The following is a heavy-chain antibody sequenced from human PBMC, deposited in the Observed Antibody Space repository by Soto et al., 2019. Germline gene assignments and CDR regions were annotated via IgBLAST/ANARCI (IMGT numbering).Heavy chain of an antibody. CDR3: ARHGPIAAAGTVFDY. J-gene: IGHJ4*02. CDR1: GGSISSSNW. CDR2: IYYSGST. V-gene: IGHV4-4*02. D-gene: IGHD6-13*01. Sequence: TLSLTCTVSGGSISSSNWWNWVRQPPGKGLEWIGYIYYSGSTNYNPSLKSRVTISVDTSKNQFSLKLSSVTAADTAVYYCARHGPIAAAGTVFDYWGQGTLVTVSS.